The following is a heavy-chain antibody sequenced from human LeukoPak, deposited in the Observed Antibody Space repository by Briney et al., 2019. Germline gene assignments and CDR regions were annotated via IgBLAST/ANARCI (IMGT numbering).Heavy chain of an antibody. CDR1: GFTFSSYA. Sequence: GGSLRLSCAASGFTFSSYAMSWVRQAPGKGLEWVSYISSSSSTIYYADSVKGRFTISRDNAKNSLYLQMNSLRAEDTAVYYCARACYYDSSGYCHDAFDIWGQGTMVTVSS. CDR2: ISSSSSTI. D-gene: IGHD3-22*01. J-gene: IGHJ3*02. V-gene: IGHV3-48*04. CDR3: ARACYYDSSGYCHDAFDI.